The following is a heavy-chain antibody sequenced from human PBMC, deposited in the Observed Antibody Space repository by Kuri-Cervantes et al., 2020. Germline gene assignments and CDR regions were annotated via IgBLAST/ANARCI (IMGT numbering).Heavy chain of an antibody. D-gene: IGHD3-10*01. CDR3: ARDAMVRGVSSWYFDL. CDR2: INHSGDT. V-gene: IGHV4-34*01. Sequence: SETLSLTCAVYGGSFSYHWNWIRQPPGKGLEWIGEINHSGDTNYNPSLKSRVTISVDTSKNQFSLKLSSVTAADTAVYYCARDAMVRGVSSWYFDLWGRGTLVTVSS. CDR1: GGSFSYH. J-gene: IGHJ2*01.